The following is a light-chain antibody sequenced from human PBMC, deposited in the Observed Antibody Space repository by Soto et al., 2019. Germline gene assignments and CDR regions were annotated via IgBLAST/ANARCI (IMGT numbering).Light chain of an antibody. CDR1: QSISSY. CDR2: AAS. Sequence: DIQMTQSPSSLSASVGDRVTITCRASQSISSYLNWYQQKPGKAPKLLIYAASSLQSGVPSRFSGSGAGTDFTHTISRLPPENFATYDWQQSYSTHPSFGPGTKVDIK. J-gene: IGKJ3*01. CDR3: QQSYSTHPS. V-gene: IGKV1-39*01.